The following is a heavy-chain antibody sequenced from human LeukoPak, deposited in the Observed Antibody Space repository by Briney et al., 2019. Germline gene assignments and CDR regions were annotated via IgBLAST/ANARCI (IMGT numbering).Heavy chain of an antibody. J-gene: IGHJ4*02. CDR2: IYYSGST. CDR1: GFTFSDYY. Sequence: GSLRLSCAASGFTFSDYYMSWIRQAPGKGLEWIGSIYYSGSTYYNPSLKSRVTISVDTSKNQFSLKLSSVTAADTAVYYCASSGYVWGSYRPFDYWGQGTLVTVSS. CDR3: ASSGYVWGSYRPFDY. V-gene: IGHV4-59*05. D-gene: IGHD3-16*02.